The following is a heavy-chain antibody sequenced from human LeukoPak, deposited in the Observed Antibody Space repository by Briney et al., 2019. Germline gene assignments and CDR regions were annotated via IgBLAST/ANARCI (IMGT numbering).Heavy chain of an antibody. V-gene: IGHV3-23*01. CDR1: GFTFSSYA. Sequence: GGSLRLSCAASGFTFSSYAMSWVRQAPGKGLEWVSAISGSGGSTYYAGSVKGRFTISRDNSKNTLYLQMNSLRAEDTAVYYCANSPPGKSGYYYGMDVWGQGTTVTVSS. CDR3: ANSPPGKSGYYYGMDV. CDR2: ISGSGGST. J-gene: IGHJ6*02. D-gene: IGHD1-26*01.